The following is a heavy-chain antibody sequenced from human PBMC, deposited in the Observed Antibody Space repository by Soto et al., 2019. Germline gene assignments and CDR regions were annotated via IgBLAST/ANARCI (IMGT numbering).Heavy chain of an antibody. V-gene: IGHV6-1*01. J-gene: IGHJ6*03. Sequence: PSQTLSLTCAISGDSVSSNSAAWNWIRQSPSRGLEWLGRTYYRSKWYTDYAVSVRSRITINPDTSTNQVSLQLNFVTPEDTAVYYCVRPGNYGYYYMDVWGKGTTVTSP. CDR1: GDSVSSNSAA. CDR2: TYYRSKWYT. D-gene: IGHD1-26*01. CDR3: VRPGNYGYYYMDV.